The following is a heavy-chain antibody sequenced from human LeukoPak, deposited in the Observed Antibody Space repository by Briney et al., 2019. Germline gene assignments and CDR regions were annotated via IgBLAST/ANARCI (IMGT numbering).Heavy chain of an antibody. CDR2: ISSSSRYT. Sequence: GGSLRLSCAASGFTFSDYYMNWIRQGPGKGLEWISYISSSSRYTNYADSVKGRFTISRDNAKNSLYLQMNSLRAEDTAVYYCAREFKGYYYDSSDQNDAFDIWGQGTMVTVSS. CDR3: AREFKGYYYDSSDQNDAFDI. V-gene: IGHV3-11*05. J-gene: IGHJ3*02. D-gene: IGHD3-22*01. CDR1: GFTFSDYY.